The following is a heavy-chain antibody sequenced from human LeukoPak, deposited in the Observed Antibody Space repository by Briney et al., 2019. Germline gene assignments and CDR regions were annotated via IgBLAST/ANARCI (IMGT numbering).Heavy chain of an antibody. CDR2: TYYRSKWYN. V-gene: IGHV6-1*01. D-gene: IGHD7-27*01. J-gene: IGHJ4*02. CDR1: GDSVSSNTAA. CDR3: AREQTGDQNFDY. Sequence: SQTLSLTRAISGDSVSSNTAAWNWIRQSPSRGLEWLGRTYYRSKWYNNYAVSVKSRISINPDTSKNQFSLQLKSVTPEDTALYYCAREQTGDQNFDYWGQGTLVTVSS.